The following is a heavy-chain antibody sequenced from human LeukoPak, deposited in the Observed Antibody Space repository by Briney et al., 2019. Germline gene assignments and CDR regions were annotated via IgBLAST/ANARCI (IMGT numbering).Heavy chain of an antibody. CDR3: ARRGGDHYSFDY. CDR1: GYIFTSYY. V-gene: IGHV1-46*01. CDR2: INPSSGST. D-gene: IGHD2-21*01. J-gene: IGHJ4*02. Sequence: ASVKVSCKASGYIFTSYYMHWVRQAPGQGLEWMGIINPSSGSTSYAQKFQDRVKMTRDTSRSTVYMELSSLRSEDTAVYYCARRGGDHYSFDYWGQGTLVTVSS.